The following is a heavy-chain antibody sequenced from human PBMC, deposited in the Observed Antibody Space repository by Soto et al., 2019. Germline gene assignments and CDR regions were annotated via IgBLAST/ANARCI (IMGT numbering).Heavy chain of an antibody. CDR2: IDAGNGNT. Sequence: QFQLVQSGAEVKKPGASVKVSCKASGYTFTSNAIHWVRQAPGQRLEWIGKIDAGNGNTKYSQKFQDRVTITRDTSASAAYMELRTLRSEVTSIYYCARSETDYSRCDFWGQGTLVTVSS. V-gene: IGHV1-3*01. CDR1: GYTFTSNA. J-gene: IGHJ4*02. D-gene: IGHD2-21*01. CDR3: ARSETDYSRCDF.